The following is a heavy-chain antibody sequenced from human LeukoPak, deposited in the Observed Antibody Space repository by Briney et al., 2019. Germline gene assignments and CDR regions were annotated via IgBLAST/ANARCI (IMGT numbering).Heavy chain of an antibody. V-gene: IGHV3-23*01. CDR3: AKDCVVHYYDSSGYYTQGASDI. CDR1: GFTFSSYG. J-gene: IGHJ3*02. CDR2: ISGSGGST. Sequence: PGGSLRLSCAASGFTFSSYGMSWVRQAPGKGLEWVSAISGSGGSTYYADSVKGRFTISRDNSKNTLYLQMNSLRAEDTAVYYCAKDCVVHYYDSSGYYTQGASDIWGQGTMVTVSS. D-gene: IGHD3-22*01.